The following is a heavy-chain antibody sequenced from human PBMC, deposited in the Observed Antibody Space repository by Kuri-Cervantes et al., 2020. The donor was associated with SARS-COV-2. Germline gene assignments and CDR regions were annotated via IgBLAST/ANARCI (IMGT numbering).Heavy chain of an antibody. CDR2: ISSSSSYI. Sequence: GGSLRLSCAASGFTFSDYYMNWVRQAPGKGLEWVSSISSSSSYIYYADSVKGRFTISRDNAKNSLYLQMNSLRAEDTAVYYCARGGYSSSWYSDYWGQGTLVTVSS. J-gene: IGHJ4*02. D-gene: IGHD6-13*01. CDR3: ARGGYSSSWYSDY. V-gene: IGHV3-21*01. CDR1: GFTFSDYY.